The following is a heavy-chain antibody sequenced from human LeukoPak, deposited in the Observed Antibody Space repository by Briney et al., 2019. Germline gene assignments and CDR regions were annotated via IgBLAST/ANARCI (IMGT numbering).Heavy chain of an antibody. CDR3: ARDTDIVVSPALTDGMDV. CDR2: INPSGGST. CDR1: GYTFTSYY. V-gene: IGHV1-46*01. J-gene: IGHJ6*02. D-gene: IGHD2-2*01. Sequence: GASVTVSCKASGYTFTSYYMHWVRQAPGQGLEWMGIINPSGGSTSYAQKFQGRVTMTRDTSTSTVYMELSSLRSEDTAVYYCARDTDIVVSPALTDGMDVWGQGTTVTVSS.